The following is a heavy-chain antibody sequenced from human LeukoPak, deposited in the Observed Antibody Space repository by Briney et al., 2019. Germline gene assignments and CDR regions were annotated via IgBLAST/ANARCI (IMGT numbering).Heavy chain of an antibody. V-gene: IGHV3-23*01. D-gene: IGHD4-17*01. CDR1: GFTFSSYA. CDR2: ISSSGGRT. J-gene: IGHJ6*02. Sequence: GGSLRLSCAASGFTFSSYAMSWVRQAPGKGLEWVSTISSSGGRTYFTDSVKGRFTISRDNSKNTLYLQMNSLGAEDTAVYYCAKHQQIYGDSLMDVWGQGTTVTVSS. CDR3: AKHQQIYGDSLMDV.